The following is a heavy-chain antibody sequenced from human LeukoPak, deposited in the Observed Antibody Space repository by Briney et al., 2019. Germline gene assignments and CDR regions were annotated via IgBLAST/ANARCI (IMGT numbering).Heavy chain of an antibody. CDR1: GYTFTGYY. V-gene: IGHV1-69*05. J-gene: IGHJ3*02. CDR3: ARALRYFDWLPAPDDAFDI. Sequence: GASVKVSCKASGYTFTGYYMHWVRQAPGQGLEWMGRIIPIFGTANYAQKFQGRVTITTDESTSTAYMELSSLRSEDAAVYYCARALRYFDWLPAPDDAFDIWGQGTMVTVSS. CDR2: IIPIFGTA. D-gene: IGHD3-9*01.